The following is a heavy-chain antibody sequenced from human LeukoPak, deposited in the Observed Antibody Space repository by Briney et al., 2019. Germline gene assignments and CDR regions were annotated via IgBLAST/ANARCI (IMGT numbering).Heavy chain of an antibody. CDR3: ARVGRRVAWFDP. D-gene: IGHD5-12*01. Sequence: ASVKVSCKASGGTFSSYAISWVRQAPGQGLEWMGGIIPIFGTANYAQKFQGRVTMTRDTSISTAYMELSRLRSDDTAVYYCARVGRRVAWFDPWGQGTLVTVSS. CDR2: IIPIFGTA. J-gene: IGHJ5*02. CDR1: GGTFSSYA. V-gene: IGHV1-69*05.